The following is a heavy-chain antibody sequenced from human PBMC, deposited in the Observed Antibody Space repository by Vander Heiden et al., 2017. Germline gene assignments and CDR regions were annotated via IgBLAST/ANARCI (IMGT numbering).Heavy chain of an antibody. CDR2: MNPNSGNT. Sequence: QVQLVQSGAEVKKPGASVKVSCKASGYTFSSYDINWVRQAAGQGLELMGWMNPNSGNTGYAQKFQGRVTMTRSTSISTAYMELSSLTSEDTAVYYCAREGVVVTPIPDPFDIWGQGTMVTVSS. CDR3: AREGVVVTPIPDPFDI. CDR1: GYTFSSYD. D-gene: IGHD2-21*02. V-gene: IGHV1-8*01. J-gene: IGHJ3*02.